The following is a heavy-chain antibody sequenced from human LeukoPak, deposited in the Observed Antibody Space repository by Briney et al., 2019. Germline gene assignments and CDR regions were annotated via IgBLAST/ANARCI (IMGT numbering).Heavy chain of an antibody. J-gene: IGHJ4*02. CDR2: IYYSGST. Sequence: SETLSLTCTVSGGSISSSSYYWGWIRQPPGKGLEWIGSIYYSGSTYYNPSLKSRVTISVDTSKNQFSLKPSSVTAADTAVYYCARVTGTVPDYWGQGTLVTVSS. CDR3: ARVTGTVPDY. CDR1: GGSISSSSYY. D-gene: IGHD2-8*02. V-gene: IGHV4-39*01.